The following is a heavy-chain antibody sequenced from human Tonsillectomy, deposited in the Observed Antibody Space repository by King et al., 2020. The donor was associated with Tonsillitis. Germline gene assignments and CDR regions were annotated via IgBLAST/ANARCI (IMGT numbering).Heavy chain of an antibody. CDR1: GGSISTYY. D-gene: IGHD3-22*01. V-gene: IGHV4-59*08. J-gene: IGHJ4*02. Sequence: QLQESGPGLVKPSETLSLTCTVSGGSISTYYWSWIRQPPGKGLEWIGYIYYSGTTSYNPSLKSRLTISVDTSKNQFSLKLSSVTAADTAVYYCARLYYLYDSSGHQYYFDYWGQGTLVTVSS. CDR2: IYYSGTT. CDR3: ARLYYLYDSSGHQYYFDY.